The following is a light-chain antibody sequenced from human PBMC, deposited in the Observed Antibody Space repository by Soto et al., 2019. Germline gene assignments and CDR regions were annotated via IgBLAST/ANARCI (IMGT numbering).Light chain of an antibody. CDR3: SSYTTNNTWV. V-gene: IGLV2-14*01. J-gene: IGLJ3*02. Sequence: QSVLTQPVSVSGSPGQSIAISCTGTSSDVGGYKYVSWFQHHPGKAPKLMIYEVSNRPSGVSDRFSGSKSDNTASLTISGLQAEDEADYYCSSYTTNNTWVFGGGTKVTVL. CDR1: SSDVGGYKY. CDR2: EVS.